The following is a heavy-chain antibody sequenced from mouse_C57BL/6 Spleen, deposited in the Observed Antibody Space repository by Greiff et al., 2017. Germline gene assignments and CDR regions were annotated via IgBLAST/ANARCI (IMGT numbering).Heavy chain of an antibody. D-gene: IGHD4-1*01. Sequence: ESGPGLVKPSQSLSLTCSVTGYSITSGYYWNWIRQFPGNKLEWMGYISYDGSNNYNPSLKNRISITRDTSKNQFFLKLNSVTTEDTATYYCASPNGFAYWGQGTLVTVSA. CDR1: GYSITSGYY. J-gene: IGHJ3*01. V-gene: IGHV3-6*01. CDR3: ASPNGFAY. CDR2: ISYDGSN.